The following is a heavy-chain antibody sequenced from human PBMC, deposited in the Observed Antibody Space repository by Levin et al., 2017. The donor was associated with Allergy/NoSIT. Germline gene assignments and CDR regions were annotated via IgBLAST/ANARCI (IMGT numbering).Heavy chain of an antibody. CDR2: ISSSGSTI. J-gene: IGHJ4*02. Sequence: GGSLRLSCAASGFTFSDYYMSWIRQAPGKGLEWVSYISSSGSTIYYADSVKGRFTISRDNAKNSLYLQMNSLRAEDTAVYYCCKDGYNCRLCDWGQGTLVTVSS. V-gene: IGHV3-11*01. CDR3: CKDGYNCRLCD. D-gene: IGHD5-24*01. CDR1: GFTFSDYY.